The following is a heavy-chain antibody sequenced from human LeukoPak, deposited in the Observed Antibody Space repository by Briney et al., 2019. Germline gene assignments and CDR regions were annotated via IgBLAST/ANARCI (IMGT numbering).Heavy chain of an antibody. J-gene: IGHJ4*02. CDR3: ARQTGSGLFILP. D-gene: IGHD3/OR15-3a*01. V-gene: IGHV4-39*01. Sequence: SETLSLTCTVSGASISSTTYYWGWIRQPPRKGLEWIGSIYYSGNTYYNASLKSQVSISIDTSKNQFSLRLTSVTAADTAVYYCARQTGSGLFILPGGQGTLVTVSS. CDR1: GASISSTTYY. CDR2: IYYSGNT.